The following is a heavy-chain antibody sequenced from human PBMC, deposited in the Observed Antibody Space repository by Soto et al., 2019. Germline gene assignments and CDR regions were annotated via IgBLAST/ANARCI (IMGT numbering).Heavy chain of an antibody. CDR3: ARAPGGYCSGGSCRNNWFAP. Sequence: QVQLQESGPGLVKPSPTLSLTCTVSGGSISSCGYYWSWIRQHPGKGLGWIGYLYYSGSTYYNPSLKSRVTISVDTSKNQVSLELSSVTAADTAVYYCARAPGGYCSGGSCRNNWFAPWGEGTLVTVSS. CDR2: LYYSGST. CDR1: GGSISSCGYY. V-gene: IGHV4-31*03. D-gene: IGHD2-15*01. J-gene: IGHJ5*02.